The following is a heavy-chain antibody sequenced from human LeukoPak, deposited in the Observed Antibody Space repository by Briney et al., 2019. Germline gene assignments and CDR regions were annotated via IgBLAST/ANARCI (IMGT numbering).Heavy chain of an antibody. Sequence: GGSLRLSCAASGFTFSSDAMSWVRQAPGKGLEWVSAISGSGGSTYYADSVKGRFTISRDNSKNTLYLQMNSLRAEDTAVYYCAKDLGLVVPAATLDYWGQGTLVTVSS. CDR1: GFTFSSDA. V-gene: IGHV3-23*01. CDR3: AKDLGLVVPAATLDY. D-gene: IGHD2-2*01. J-gene: IGHJ4*02. CDR2: ISGSGGST.